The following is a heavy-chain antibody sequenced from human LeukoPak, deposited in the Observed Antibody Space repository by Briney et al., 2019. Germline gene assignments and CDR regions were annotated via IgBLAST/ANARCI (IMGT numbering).Heavy chain of an antibody. CDR1: GFTFSSYA. CDR2: ISGSGGST. CDR3: AKADIIPAKYCSSTSCSCFDY. Sequence: GGSLRLSCAASGFTFSSYAMSWVRQAPGKGLEWVSAISGSGGSTYYADSVKGRFTISRDNSKNTLYLQMNSLRAEDTAVYYCAKADIIPAKYCSSTSCSCFDYWGQGTLVTVSS. V-gene: IGHV3-23*01. D-gene: IGHD2-2*01. J-gene: IGHJ4*02.